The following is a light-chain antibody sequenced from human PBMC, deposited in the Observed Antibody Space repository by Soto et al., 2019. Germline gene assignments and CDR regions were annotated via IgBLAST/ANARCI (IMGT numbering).Light chain of an antibody. CDR3: QQYNNWPPWT. Sequence: VLTQSPGTLSLSPGERGTLSCRASQSISSNFVAWYQQKPGQAPRLLIYDASTRATGIPARFSGSGSGTEFTLTISSLQSEDFAVYYCQQYNNWPPWTFGRGTKVEIK. CDR1: QSISSN. J-gene: IGKJ1*01. V-gene: IGKV3-15*01. CDR2: DAS.